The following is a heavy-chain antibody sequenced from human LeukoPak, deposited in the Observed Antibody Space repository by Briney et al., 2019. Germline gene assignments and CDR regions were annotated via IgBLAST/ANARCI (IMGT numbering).Heavy chain of an antibody. Sequence: SETLSLTCTVSGGSLRSSSYNWVWLRQPPGKGLEWIVSIHYSGSTYYNPSLKSRVTISVDTSKNQFSLKLSSVTAADTALDYSWSFHGGNLLRPYYYYMDVWGKGTTVTVSS. CDR1: GGSLRSSSYN. CDR2: IHYSGST. V-gene: IGHV4-39*01. D-gene: IGHD4-23*01. CDR3: WSFHGGNLLRPYYYYMDV. J-gene: IGHJ6*03.